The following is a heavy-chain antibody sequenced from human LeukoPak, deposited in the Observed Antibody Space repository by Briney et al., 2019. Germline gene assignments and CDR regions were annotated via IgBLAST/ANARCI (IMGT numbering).Heavy chain of an antibody. Sequence: GGSLRLSCAASGFTVSSNYMSWVRQAPGKGLEWVSVIYSGGSKYYADSVKGRLTISRDNSKNTLYLQMNGLRAEDTAVYYCARGVAMGLAFDIWGQGTMVTVSS. CDR1: GFTVSSNY. J-gene: IGHJ3*02. CDR2: IYSGGSK. CDR3: ARGVAMGLAFDI. D-gene: IGHD5-18*01. V-gene: IGHV3-53*01.